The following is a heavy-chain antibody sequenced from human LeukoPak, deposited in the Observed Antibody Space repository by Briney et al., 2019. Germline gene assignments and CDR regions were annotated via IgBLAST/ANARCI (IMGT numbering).Heavy chain of an antibody. CDR2: IVVGSGNT. D-gene: IGHD3-22*01. Sequence: ASVTVSCKTSGFTFINSAVQWVRQARGQRLEWIGWIVVGSGNTNYAQKFQERVTITRDMSTSTAYMELSSLRSEDTAVYYCAADPSYSSGYRYYFDYWGRGTLVTVSS. CDR3: AADPSYSSGYRYYFDY. J-gene: IGHJ4*02. CDR1: GFTFINSA. V-gene: IGHV1-58*01.